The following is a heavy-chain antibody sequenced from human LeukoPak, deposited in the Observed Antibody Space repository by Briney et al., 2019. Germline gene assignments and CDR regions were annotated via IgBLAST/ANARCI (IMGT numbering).Heavy chain of an antibody. CDR3: AGDHEQVVQLDAFDI. V-gene: IGHV3-21*01. CDR2: ISSSSTYI. CDR1: GFTSSSYS. Sequence: GGSLRLSCAASGFTSSSYSMNWVRQAPGKGLEWVSSISSSSTYIYYADSVNGRFTISRDDAKNSLYLQMNSLRAEDTAVYYCAGDHEQVVQLDAFDIWGQGTMVTVSS. D-gene: IGHD1-1*01. J-gene: IGHJ3*02.